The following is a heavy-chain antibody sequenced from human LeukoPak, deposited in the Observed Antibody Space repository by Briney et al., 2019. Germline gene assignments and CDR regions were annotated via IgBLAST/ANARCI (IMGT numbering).Heavy chain of an antibody. CDR1: GFTFSSYG. Sequence: PGGSLRLSCAAFGFTFSSYGMHWVRQAPGKGLEWVAFIRYDGSNKYYADSVKGRFTISRDNSKNTLYLQMNSLRAEDTAVYYCAKQYSSSWYGYFDYWGQGTLVTVSS. D-gene: IGHD6-13*01. V-gene: IGHV3-30*02. CDR2: IRYDGSNK. CDR3: AKQYSSSWYGYFDY. J-gene: IGHJ4*02.